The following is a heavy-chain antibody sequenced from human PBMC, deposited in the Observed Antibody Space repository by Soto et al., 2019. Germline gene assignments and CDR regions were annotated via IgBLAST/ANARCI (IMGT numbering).Heavy chain of an antibody. CDR3: ARGRVVPAAMPPDY. J-gene: IGHJ4*02. CDR2: IYYSGST. V-gene: IGHV4-59*01. Sequence: SETLSLTCTVSGGSISSYYWSWIRQPPGKGLEWIGYIYYSGSTNYNPSLKSRVTISVDTSKNQFSLKLSSVTAADTAVYYCARGRVVPAAMPPDYWGQGTLVTVSS. D-gene: IGHD2-2*01. CDR1: GGSISSYY.